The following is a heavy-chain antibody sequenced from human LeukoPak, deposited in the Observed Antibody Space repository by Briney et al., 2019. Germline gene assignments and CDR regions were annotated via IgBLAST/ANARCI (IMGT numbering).Heavy chain of an antibody. CDR3: AGTPVVPAAIDYYYYYMDV. J-gene: IGHJ6*03. V-gene: IGHV4-4*07. CDR2: IYTSGST. CDR1: GGSISSYY. D-gene: IGHD2-2*01. Sequence: SETLSLTCTVSGGSISSYYWSWIRQPAGKGLEWIGRIYTSGSTNYNPSLKSRVTMSVDTSKNQFSLKLSSVTAADTAVYYCAGTPVVPAAIDYYYYYMDVWGKGTMVTVSS.